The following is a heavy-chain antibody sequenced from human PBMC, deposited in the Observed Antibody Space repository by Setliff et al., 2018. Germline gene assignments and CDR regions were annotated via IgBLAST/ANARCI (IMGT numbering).Heavy chain of an antibody. CDR1: GYSISSGYY. CDR3: ARRRWLQFYYYYGMDV. CDR2: IYHSGST. D-gene: IGHD4-4*01. Sequence: PSETLSLTCAVSGYSISSGYYWGWSRQPPGKGLEWIGSIYHSGSTYYNPSLKSRVTISVDTSKNQFSLKLSSVTAADTAVYYCARRRWLQFYYYYGMDVWGQGTTVTVSS. V-gene: IGHV4-38-2*01. J-gene: IGHJ6*02.